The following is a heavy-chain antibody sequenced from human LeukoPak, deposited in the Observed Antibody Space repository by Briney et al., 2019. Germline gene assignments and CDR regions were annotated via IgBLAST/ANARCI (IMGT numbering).Heavy chain of an antibody. Sequence: GGSLRLSCAASGSSVSSRSMSWVRQAPGKGLEWVSVFYDGSKTYYADSVKGRFTISRDNSKNTLCLQMNSLRAEDTAVYYCAKGGGQKNWFDPWGQGTLVTVSS. V-gene: IGHV3-53*01. CDR2: FYDGSKT. CDR1: GSSVSSRS. J-gene: IGHJ5*02. CDR3: AKGGGQKNWFDP. D-gene: IGHD3-10*01.